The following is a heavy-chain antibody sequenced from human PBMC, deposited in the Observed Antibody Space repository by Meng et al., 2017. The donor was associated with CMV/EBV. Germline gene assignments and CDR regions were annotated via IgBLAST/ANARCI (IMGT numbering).Heavy chain of an antibody. J-gene: IGHJ4*02. V-gene: IGHV3-7*01. D-gene: IGHD2-2*02. Sequence: GGSLRLSCAASGFTFSSYWMSWVRQAPGKGLEWVANIKQDGSEKYYVDSVKGRFTISRDNAKNSLYLQMSSLTAEDTAVYYCARYCTNTGCYIYDYWGQGTLVTVSS. CDR1: GFTFSSYW. CDR2: IKQDGSEK. CDR3: ARYCTNTGCYIYDY.